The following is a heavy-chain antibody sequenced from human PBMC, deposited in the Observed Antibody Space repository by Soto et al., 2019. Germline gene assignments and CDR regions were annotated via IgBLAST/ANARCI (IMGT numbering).Heavy chain of an antibody. J-gene: IGHJ4*02. D-gene: IGHD4-17*01. CDR2: IYHSGST. CDR3: ARDGPDHYGDRFDY. CDR1: GGSISSGGYS. Sequence: PSETLSLTCAVSGGSISSGGYSWSWIRQPPGKGLEWIGYIYHSGSTYYNPSLKSRVTISVDRSKNQFSLKLSSVTAADTAVYYCARDGPDHYGDRFDYWGQGTLVTVSS. V-gene: IGHV4-30-2*01.